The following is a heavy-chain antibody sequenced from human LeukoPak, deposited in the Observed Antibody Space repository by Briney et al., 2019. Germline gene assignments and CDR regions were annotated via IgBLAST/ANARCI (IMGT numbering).Heavy chain of an antibody. Sequence: PSETLSLTCTVSGGSISSYYWSWIRQPPGKGLEWIGYIYYSGSTNYNPSLKSRVTISVDTSKNQFSLKLSSVTAADTAVYYCAKDAPRSSGWYHFDYWGQGTLVTVSS. D-gene: IGHD6-13*01. J-gene: IGHJ4*02. CDR2: IYYSGST. CDR1: GGSISSYY. V-gene: IGHV4-59*01. CDR3: AKDAPRSSGWYHFDY.